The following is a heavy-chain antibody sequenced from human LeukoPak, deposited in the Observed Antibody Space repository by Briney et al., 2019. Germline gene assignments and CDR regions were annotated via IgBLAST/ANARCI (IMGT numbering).Heavy chain of an antibody. V-gene: IGHV3-23*01. CDR1: GFTFSTYA. J-gene: IGHJ3*01. D-gene: IGHD4-17*01. CDR2: INAGGGET. CDR3: GRDPNGDYFGAFEF. Sequence: PGGSLRLSCAASGFTFSTYAMTWVRQAAEKGLEWVSIINAGGGETHYADSVKGWFTISRDNSKNTLYLQMNSLRVEDTAVYYCGRDPNGDYFGAFEFWGQETLVTVSA.